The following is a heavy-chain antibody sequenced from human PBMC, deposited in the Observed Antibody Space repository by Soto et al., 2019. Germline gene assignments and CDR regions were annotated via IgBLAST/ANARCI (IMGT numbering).Heavy chain of an antibody. V-gene: IGHV4-39*01. CDR3: ARHQPYSSSWCGAFDI. CDR2: IYYSGST. D-gene: IGHD6-13*01. J-gene: IGHJ3*02. CDR1: GGSISSSSYY. Sequence: SETLSLTCTVSGGSISSSSYYWGWIRQPPGKGLEWIGSIYYSGSTYYNPSLKSRVTISVDTSKNQFSLKLSSVTAADTAVYYCARHQPYSSSWCGAFDIWGQGTMVTVSS.